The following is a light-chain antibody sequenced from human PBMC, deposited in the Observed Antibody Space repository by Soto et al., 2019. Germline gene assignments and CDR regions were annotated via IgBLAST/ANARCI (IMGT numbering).Light chain of an antibody. CDR3: QQYNNWPAWT. J-gene: IGKJ1*01. CDR2: GAS. V-gene: IGKV3-15*01. CDR1: QSVSSN. Sequence: EIVMTQSPATLSVSPGERATLSCRASQSVSSNLAWFQQKPGQAPRLLIYGASTRATGIPARFSGSRSGTEFTLANSSLQSEDFAVYFFQQYNNWPAWTFGQGTQVEMK.